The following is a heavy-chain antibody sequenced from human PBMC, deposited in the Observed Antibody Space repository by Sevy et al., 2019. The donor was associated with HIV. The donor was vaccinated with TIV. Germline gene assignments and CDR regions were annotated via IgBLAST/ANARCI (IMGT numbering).Heavy chain of an antibody. D-gene: IGHD2-8*02. Sequence: GESLRLSCVASGFTFSTNSMNWVRQAPGKGLEWVSYINSRSSTIHYADSVKGRFTIFRDNAQNSLYLQMNSLRGEDTAVYYCARGPSFLVVSDAPVDYWGQGTLVTVSS. CDR2: INSRSSTI. J-gene: IGHJ4*02. V-gene: IGHV3-48*01. CDR3: ARGPSFLVVSDAPVDY. CDR1: GFTFSTNS.